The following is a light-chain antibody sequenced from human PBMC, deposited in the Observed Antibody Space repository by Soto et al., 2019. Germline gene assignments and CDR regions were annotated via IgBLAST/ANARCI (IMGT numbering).Light chain of an antibody. J-gene: IGKJ4*01. Sequence: EIALTQSPGTLSLSPGERATLSCRASQSVSSSYVAWYQQKPGQAPRLLIYGASSRATGIPDRFSGSGSGTDFTLTISRLEPEDFAVYYCQQYGETFGGGTKVEIK. CDR2: GAS. CDR1: QSVSSSY. CDR3: QQYGET. V-gene: IGKV3-20*01.